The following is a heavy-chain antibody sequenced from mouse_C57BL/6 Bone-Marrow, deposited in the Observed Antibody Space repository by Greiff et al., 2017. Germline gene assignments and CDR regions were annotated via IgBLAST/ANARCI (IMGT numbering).Heavy chain of an antibody. V-gene: IGHV1-19*01. Sequence: SLPFLFNPWSSFKMSCKSSGYTFTDYYMNWVKQSHGKSLEWIGVINPYNGGTSYNQKFKGKATLTVDKSSSTAYMELNSLTSEDSAVYYCARGYGNYDFDYWGQGTTLTVSS. J-gene: IGHJ2*01. CDR2: INPYNGGT. CDR1: GYTFTDYY. D-gene: IGHD2-1*01. CDR3: ARGYGNYDFDY.